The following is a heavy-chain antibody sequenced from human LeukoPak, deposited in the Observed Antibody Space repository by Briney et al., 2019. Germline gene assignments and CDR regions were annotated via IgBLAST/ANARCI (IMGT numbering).Heavy chain of an antibody. CDR1: GFTFSSYW. CDR2: ISSISSTI. V-gene: IGHV3-48*01. CDR3: AVVGAFDY. Sequence: GGSLRLSCAASGFTFSSYWMSWVRQAPGKGLEWVSYISSISSTIYYADSVKGRFTISRDNAKNSLYLQMNSLRAEDTAVYYCAVVGAFDYWGQGTLVTVSS. J-gene: IGHJ4*02. D-gene: IGHD1-26*01.